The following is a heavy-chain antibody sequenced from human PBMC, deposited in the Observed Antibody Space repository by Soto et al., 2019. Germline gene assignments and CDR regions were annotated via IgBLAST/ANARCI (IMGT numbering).Heavy chain of an antibody. J-gene: IGHJ3*02. CDR3: ASWYYDFWSGYSRYDAFDI. CDR1: GYSFTSYW. V-gene: IGHV5-51*01. Sequence: GESLKISCKGSGYSFTSYWIGWVRQMPGKGLEWMGIIYPGDSDTRYSPSFQGQVTISADKSISTAYLQWSSLKASDTAMYYCASWYYDFWSGYSRYDAFDIWGQGTMVTVSS. CDR2: IYPGDSDT. D-gene: IGHD3-3*01.